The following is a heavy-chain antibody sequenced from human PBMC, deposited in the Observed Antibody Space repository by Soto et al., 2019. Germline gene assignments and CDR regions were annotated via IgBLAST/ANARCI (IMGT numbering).Heavy chain of an antibody. D-gene: IGHD6-19*01. J-gene: IGHJ4*02. V-gene: IGHV3-23*01. CDR2: ISGSGGRT. Sequence: EVQLLESGGGLVQPGGSLRLSCAASGFTFSSYDMTWVRQTPGEGLEWVSAISGSGGRTYYGDSVKGRFTISRDNSKNTLYLQMNSLRAEDTAVYYCAKDLGPAGPWEGYWGQGTLVTVSS. CDR1: GFTFSSYD. CDR3: AKDLGPAGPWEGY.